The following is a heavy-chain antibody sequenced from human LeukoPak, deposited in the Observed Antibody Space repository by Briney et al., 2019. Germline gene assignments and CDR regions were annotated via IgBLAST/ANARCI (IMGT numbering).Heavy chain of an antibody. J-gene: IGHJ4*02. D-gene: IGHD5-12*01. CDR3: ARDLIPRGYSGYGYFDY. CDR2: IYYSGST. Sequence: SETLSLTCTVSGGSISSYYWSWIRQPPGKGLEWIGYIYYSGSTNYNPSLKSRVTISVDTSKNQFSLKLSSVTAADTAVYYCARDLIPRGYSGYGYFDYWGQGTLVTVSS. CDR1: GGSISSYY. V-gene: IGHV4-59*12.